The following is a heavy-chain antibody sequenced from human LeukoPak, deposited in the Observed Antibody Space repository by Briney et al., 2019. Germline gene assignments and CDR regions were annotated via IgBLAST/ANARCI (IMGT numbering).Heavy chain of an antibody. D-gene: IGHD3-16*01. CDR2: ISAYNGNT. V-gene: IGHV1-18*01. CDR3: ARDHLWEIGSVGAFDY. J-gene: IGHJ4*02. CDR1: GYTFTSYG. Sequence: GASVKVSCKASGYTFTSYGISWVRQAPGQGLEWMGWISAYNGNTNYAQKLQGRVTMTTDTSTSTAYMELRSLRSDDTAVYYCARDHLWEIGSVGAFDYWGQGTLVTVSS.